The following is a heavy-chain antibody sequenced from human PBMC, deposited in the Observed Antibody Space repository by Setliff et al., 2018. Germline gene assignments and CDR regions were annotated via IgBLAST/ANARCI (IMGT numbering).Heavy chain of an antibody. CDR2: IIPIFGTA. CDR3: ASSRDYNFWSGYYSPLDY. V-gene: IGHV1-69*13. J-gene: IGHJ4*02. D-gene: IGHD3-3*01. CDR1: GGTFSSYA. Sequence: SVKVSCKASGGTFSSYAISWVRQAPGQGLEWMGGIIPIFGTANYAQKFQGRVTITADESTSTAYMELSSLGSEDTAVYYCASSRDYNFWSGYYSPLDYWGQGMLVTVSS.